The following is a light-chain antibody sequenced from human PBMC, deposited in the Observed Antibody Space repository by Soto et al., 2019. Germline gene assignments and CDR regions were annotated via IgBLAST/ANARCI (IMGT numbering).Light chain of an antibody. Sequence: QSVLTKPASVYGSPGGSITISCVGTSSDIGDYNYVSWYQQHPGKVPKVIIFDVSNRPSGVSYRFSGTKSGNTASLTVSGLQAEDEAHYYCCSYTRSGTLIFGTGTKVTVL. CDR1: SSDIGDYNY. J-gene: IGLJ1*01. CDR2: DVS. CDR3: CSYTRSGTLI. V-gene: IGLV2-14*01.